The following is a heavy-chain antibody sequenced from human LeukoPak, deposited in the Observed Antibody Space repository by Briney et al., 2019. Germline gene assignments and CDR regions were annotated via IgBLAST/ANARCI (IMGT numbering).Heavy chain of an antibody. CDR1: GGSISSGGYS. Sequence: SETLSLTCAVSGGSISSGGYSWSWIRQPPGKGLEWIGYIYHSRSTYYNPSLESRVTISVDRSKNQFSLKLSSVTAADTAVYYCARGVGVYETPFDYWGQGTLVTVSS. CDR3: ARGVGVYETPFDY. V-gene: IGHV4-30-2*01. D-gene: IGHD2/OR15-2a*01. J-gene: IGHJ4*02. CDR2: IYHSRST.